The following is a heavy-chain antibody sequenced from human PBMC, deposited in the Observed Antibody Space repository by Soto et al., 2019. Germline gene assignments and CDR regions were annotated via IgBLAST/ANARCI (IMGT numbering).Heavy chain of an antibody. CDR1: GYSFTTSW. V-gene: IGHV5-51*01. CDR2: IHPDESAT. Sequence: PGESLKISCKGSGYSFTTSWIGWVRQMPGKGLEWLGIIHPDESATRYSPSFQGQVIISVDKSISTAYLQWGSLKASDTAMIYCARYLGNSFAMDVWGQGTTVTVSS. J-gene: IGHJ6*02. D-gene: IGHD3-16*01. CDR3: ARYLGNSFAMDV.